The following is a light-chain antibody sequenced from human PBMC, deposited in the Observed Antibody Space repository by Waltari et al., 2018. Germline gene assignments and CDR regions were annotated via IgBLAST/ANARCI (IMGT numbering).Light chain of an antibody. CDR3: QSYTKLIWT. V-gene: IGKV3-15*01. CDR1: QNVSKN. J-gene: IGKJ1*01. CDR2: GAS. Sequence: DREVTQSPATLSLSPGERATLSCRASQNVSKNLAWYQQKPGQAPRLLIYGASTRPTDIPDRFSGSVSGTDFTLTINSLQSEYFGVYYCQSYTKLIWTFGRGTKVEI.